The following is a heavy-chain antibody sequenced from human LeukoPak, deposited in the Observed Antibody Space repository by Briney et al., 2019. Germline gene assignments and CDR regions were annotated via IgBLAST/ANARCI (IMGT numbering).Heavy chain of an antibody. CDR3: ARDYSSSGDYFDY. D-gene: IGHD6-13*01. CDR2: INSDGSST. V-gene: IGHV3-74*01. Sequence: GGSLRLSCAASGFTFSSYWMYWVRQAPGKGLVWVSRINSDGSSTNYADSVKGRFTISRDNAKNTLYLQMNSPRAEDTAVYYRARDYSSSGDYFDYWGQGTLVTVSS. CDR1: GFTFSSYW. J-gene: IGHJ4*02.